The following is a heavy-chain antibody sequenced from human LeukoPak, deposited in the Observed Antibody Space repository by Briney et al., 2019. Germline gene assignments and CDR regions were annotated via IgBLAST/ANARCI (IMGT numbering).Heavy chain of an antibody. D-gene: IGHD3-10*01. J-gene: IGHJ6*02. V-gene: IGHV3-33*01. CDR3: ARDRSLKGGYGMVV. CDR2: LWFDGSNK. Sequence: GGSLRLSCAASGFAFSSYGMHWVRQAPGKGLEWVAVLWFDGSNKYYADSLKGRFTISRDNSKNRLYLEMNSLRAEDTAVYYCARDRSLKGGYGMVVWGQGTTVTVSS. CDR1: GFAFSSYG.